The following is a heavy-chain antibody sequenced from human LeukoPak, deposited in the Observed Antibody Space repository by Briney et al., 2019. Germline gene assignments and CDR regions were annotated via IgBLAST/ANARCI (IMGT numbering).Heavy chain of an antibody. V-gene: IGHV3-15*01. D-gene: IGHD3-22*01. Sequence: PGGSLRLSCAASGFTFSNAWMSWVRQAPGKGLEWVGRIKSKTDGGTTDYAAPVKGRFTISRDDSKNTLYLQMNSLKTEDTAVYYCTSMGITMIVVVSDYWGQGTLATVSS. CDR3: TSMGITMIVVVSDY. J-gene: IGHJ4*02. CDR2: IKSKTDGGTT. CDR1: GFTFSNAW.